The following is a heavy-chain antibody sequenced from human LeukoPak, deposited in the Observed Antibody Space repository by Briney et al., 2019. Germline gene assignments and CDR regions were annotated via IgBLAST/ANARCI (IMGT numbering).Heavy chain of an antibody. V-gene: IGHV3-23*01. CDR2: ISGSGGST. D-gene: IGHD2-2*01. Sequence: GGSLRLSCAASGFTFRSYAMSWVRQAPGKGLEWVSAISGSGGSTHYADSVKGRFTISRDNSKNTLYLQMNSLRAEDTAVYYCAKESRYCSSTSCYLFDYWGQGTLVTVSS. CDR3: AKESRYCSSTSCYLFDY. CDR1: GFTFRSYA. J-gene: IGHJ4*02.